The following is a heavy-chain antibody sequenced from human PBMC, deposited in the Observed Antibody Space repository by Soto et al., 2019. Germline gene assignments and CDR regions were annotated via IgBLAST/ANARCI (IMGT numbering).Heavy chain of an antibody. CDR2: ISYDGSNK. CDR1: GFTFSSYG. CDR3: AKDHGYYFDY. V-gene: IGHV3-30*18. J-gene: IGHJ4*02. Sequence: ESGGGVVQPGRSPRLSCAASGFTFSSYGMHWVRQAPGKGLEWVAVISYDGSNKYYADSVKGRFTISRDNSKNTLYLQMNSLRAEDTAVYYCAKDHGYYFDYWGQGTLVTVSS.